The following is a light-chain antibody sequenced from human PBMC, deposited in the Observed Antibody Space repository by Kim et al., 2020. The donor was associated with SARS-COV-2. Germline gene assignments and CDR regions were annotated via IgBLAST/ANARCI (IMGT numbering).Light chain of an antibody. V-gene: IGLV2-14*02. Sequence: QSLALSCTGTTNDIGTYDHISWYQHRPGKAPRLIIFAVIKRPSGISSRFSASKSGNTASLTISGLQAEDEADYYCCSYTNSFIYVFGTGAKVTVL. CDR2: AVI. CDR1: TNDIGTYDH. CDR3: CSYTNSFIYV. J-gene: IGLJ1*01.